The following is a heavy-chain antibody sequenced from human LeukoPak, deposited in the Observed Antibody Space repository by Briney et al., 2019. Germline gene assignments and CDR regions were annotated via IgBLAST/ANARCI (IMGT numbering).Heavy chain of an antibody. CDR3: ARGSGGGSGAYYKDHYYGMDV. D-gene: IGHD3-10*01. J-gene: IGHJ6*02. CDR1: GDSVSNGHYS. Sequence: SETLSLTCTVSGDSVSNGHYSWSWIRQPAGNALEWIGRIHRSGRSNYNPSLEGRVTMSVDTSNNQFSLKLNSVTAADTAVYYCARGSGGGSGAYYKDHYYGMDVWGPGTTVTVS. CDR2: IHRSGRS. V-gene: IGHV4-61*02.